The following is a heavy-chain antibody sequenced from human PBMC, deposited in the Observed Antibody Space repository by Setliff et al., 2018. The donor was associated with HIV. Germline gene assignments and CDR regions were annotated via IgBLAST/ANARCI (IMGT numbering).Heavy chain of an antibody. D-gene: IGHD3-22*01. CDR3: AKDPPSTMIVVINQFDY. Sequence: GGSLRLSCAASGFTFSGYGMYWVRQAPGKGLEWVAFIRYDGDNKYYADSVKGRFTISRDNSKNTLYLQMNSLRAEDTAVYYCAKDPPSTMIVVINQFDYWGQGTLVTVSS. J-gene: IGHJ4*02. V-gene: IGHV3-30*02. CDR2: IRYDGDNK. CDR1: GFTFSGYG.